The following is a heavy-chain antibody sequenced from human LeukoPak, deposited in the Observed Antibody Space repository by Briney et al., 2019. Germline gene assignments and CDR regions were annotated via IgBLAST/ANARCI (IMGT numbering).Heavy chain of an antibody. J-gene: IGHJ4*02. CDR1: GFTFSIYG. CDR3: ARGYSSSWLGYFDY. Sequence: PGGSLRLSCVASGFTFSIYGIHWGRQAPGKGLEWVSVVSSDGSIKYNADSVKGRFTIARDTSKNTVYLQMNRLGAEDTAFYYCARGYSSSWLGYFDYWGQGTLVTVSS. D-gene: IGHD6-13*01. CDR2: VSSDGSIK. V-gene: IGHV3-30*03.